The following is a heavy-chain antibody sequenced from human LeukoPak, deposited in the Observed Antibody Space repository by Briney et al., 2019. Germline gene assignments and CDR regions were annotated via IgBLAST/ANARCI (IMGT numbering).Heavy chain of an antibody. CDR2: IIPIFGTA. Sequence: GSSVKVSCKASGGTFSSYAISWVRQAPGQGLEWMGGIIPIFGTANYAQKFQGRVTTTTDESTSTAYMELSGLRSEDTAVYYCARDGMGGTNWFDPWGQGTLVTVSS. CDR3: ARDGMGGTNWFDP. J-gene: IGHJ5*02. V-gene: IGHV1-69*05. CDR1: GGTFSSYA. D-gene: IGHD3-16*01.